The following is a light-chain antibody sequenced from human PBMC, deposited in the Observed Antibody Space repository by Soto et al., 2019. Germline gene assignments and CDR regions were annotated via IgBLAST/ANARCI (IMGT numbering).Light chain of an antibody. CDR2: EDT. Sequence: QSALTQPASVSGSPGQSITISYTGTSSDVGNYNHVSWYQHHPGKAPKLMIFEDTERPSGVSNRFSGSKSGNTASLTISGLQTEDEADYYCCSYAGGSTFYVFATGTKLTVL. CDR3: CSYAGGSTFYV. CDR1: SSDVGNYNH. V-gene: IGLV2-23*01. J-gene: IGLJ1*01.